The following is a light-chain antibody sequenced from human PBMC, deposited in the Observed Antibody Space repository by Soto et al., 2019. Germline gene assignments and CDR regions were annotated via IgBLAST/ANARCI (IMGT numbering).Light chain of an antibody. CDR2: GNS. CDR3: QSYDSSLSGFYV. J-gene: IGLJ1*01. V-gene: IGLV1-40*01. Sequence: QSVLTQPPSVSGAPGPRVTISCTGSSSNIGAGYDVHWYQHLPGTAPKLLIYGNSNRPSGVPDRFSGSKSGTSASLAITGLQAEDEADYYCQSYDSSLSGFYVFGTGTKLTVL. CDR1: SSNIGAGYD.